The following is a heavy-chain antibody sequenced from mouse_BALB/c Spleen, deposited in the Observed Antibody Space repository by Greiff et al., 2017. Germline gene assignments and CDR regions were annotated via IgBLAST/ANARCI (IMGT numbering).Heavy chain of an antibody. CDR3: ARNSYYYGSSYGYFDV. Sequence: EVMLVESGGGLVKPGGSLKLSCAASGFTFSSYAMSWVRQSPEKRLEWVAEISSGGSYTYYPDTVTGRFTISRDNAKNTLYLEMSSLRSEDTAMYYCARNSYYYGSSYGYFDVWGAGTTVTVSS. V-gene: IGHV5-9-4*01. CDR2: ISSGGSYT. J-gene: IGHJ1*01. D-gene: IGHD1-1*01. CDR1: GFTFSSYA.